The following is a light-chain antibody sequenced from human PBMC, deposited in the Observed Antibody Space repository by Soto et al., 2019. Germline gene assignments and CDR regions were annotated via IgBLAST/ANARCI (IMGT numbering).Light chain of an antibody. V-gene: IGKV1-5*03. CDR2: KAS. Sequence: DIQMTQSPSTLSASVGDRVTITCRASQSISSWLAWYQQKPGKAPKLLIYKASSLESGVPSRFSGSGSGTELTLPISSLQPDDFATYYCQQYNSYPTFGGGTKVEIK. CDR1: QSISSW. CDR3: QQYNSYPT. J-gene: IGKJ4*01.